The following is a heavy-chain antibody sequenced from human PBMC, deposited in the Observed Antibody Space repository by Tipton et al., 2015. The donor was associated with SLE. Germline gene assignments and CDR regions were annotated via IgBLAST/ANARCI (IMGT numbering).Heavy chain of an antibody. CDR2: INHSGST. J-gene: IGHJ6*02. Sequence: LRLSCAASGFTFSSYAMSWVRQAPGKGLEWIGEINHSGSTNYNPSLKSRVTISVDTSKNQFSLKLSSVTAADTAVYYCAGGGYGSGAGPYYYYYGMDVWGQGTTVTVSS. V-gene: IGHV4-34*01. CDR1: GFTFSSYA. D-gene: IGHD3-10*01. CDR3: AGGGYGSGAGPYYYYYGMDV.